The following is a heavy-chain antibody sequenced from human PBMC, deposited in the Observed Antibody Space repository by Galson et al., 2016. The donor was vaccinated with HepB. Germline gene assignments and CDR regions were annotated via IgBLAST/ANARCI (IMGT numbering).Heavy chain of an antibody. D-gene: IGHD2-15*01. Sequence: SLRLSCAASGFTFSSYAMHWVRQAPGKGLEWVALISYDGGNKYYADSVKGRFTISRDNSKNTLYLHMNSLSAEDTAVYYCARDQAGYCNGGSCYLPYYFDYWGQGTLVTVSS. CDR2: ISYDGGNK. CDR1: GFTFSSYA. J-gene: IGHJ4*02. CDR3: ARDQAGYCNGGSCYLPYYFDY. V-gene: IGHV3-30*04.